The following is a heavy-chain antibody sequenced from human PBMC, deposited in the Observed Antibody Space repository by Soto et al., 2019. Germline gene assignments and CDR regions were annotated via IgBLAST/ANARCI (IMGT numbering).Heavy chain of an antibody. CDR1: GYSFTSYG. CDR3: ARFSGGVYNTYYFYYGMDV. D-gene: IGHD1-26*01. V-gene: IGHV1-18*04. Sequence: ASVKVSCKASGYSFTSYGISWVRQAPGQGLDWTGWITTYNGNTKYAQDLQGRVTMTTDTSTSTAYMELRSLRSDDTAVYYCARFSGGVYNTYYFYYGMDVWGQGTTVTVSS. CDR2: ITTYNGNT. J-gene: IGHJ6*02.